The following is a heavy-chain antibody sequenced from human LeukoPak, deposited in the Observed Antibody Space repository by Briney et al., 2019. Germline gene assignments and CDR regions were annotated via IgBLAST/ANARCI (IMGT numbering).Heavy chain of an antibody. V-gene: IGHV1-58*02. CDR1: GFTFTSSA. CDR3: AAAGWYYDFWSGPPASHWFDH. CDR2: IVVGSGNT. J-gene: IGHJ5*02. Sequence: GASVKVSCKASGFTFTSSAMQWVRQARGQRLEWIGWIVVGSGNTNYAQKFQERVTITRDMSTSTAYMELSSLRSEDTAVYYCAAAGWYYDFWSGPPASHWFDHWGQGTLVTVSS. D-gene: IGHD3-3*01.